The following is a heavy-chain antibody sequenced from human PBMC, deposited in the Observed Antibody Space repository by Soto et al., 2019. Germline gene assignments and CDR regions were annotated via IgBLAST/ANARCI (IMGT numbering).Heavy chain of an antibody. V-gene: IGHV4-39*07. CDR2: IYYSGST. J-gene: IGHJ3*02. CDR3: ARVWGGAFDI. CDR1: GGSMSSSTYY. D-gene: IGHD3-10*01. Sequence: SETLSLTCTVSGGSMSSSTYYWDWIRQPPGKGLEWIGTIYYSGSTNYNPSLKSRVTISVDTSKNQFSLKLSSVTAADTAVYYCARVWGGAFDIWGQGTMVTVSS.